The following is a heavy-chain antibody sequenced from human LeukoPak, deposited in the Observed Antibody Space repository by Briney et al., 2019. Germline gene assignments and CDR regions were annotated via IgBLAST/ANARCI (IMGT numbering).Heavy chain of an antibody. CDR1: GYTFTGYY. D-gene: IGHD6-13*01. CDR3: ARNLIAAAYGY. V-gene: IGHV7-4-1*02. Sequence: GASVKVSCKASGYTFTGYYMHWVRQAPGQGLEWMGWINTNTGNPTYAQGFTGRFVFSLDTSVSTAYLQISSLKAEDTAVYYCARNLIAAAYGYWGQGTLVTVSS. J-gene: IGHJ4*02. CDR2: INTNTGNP.